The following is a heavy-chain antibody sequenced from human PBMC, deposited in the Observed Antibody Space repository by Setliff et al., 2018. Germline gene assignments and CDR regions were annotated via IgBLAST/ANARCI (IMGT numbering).Heavy chain of an antibody. CDR1: GFTVSSNY. CDR2: IYSGGST. D-gene: IGHD3-3*01. Sequence: PGGSLRLSCAASGFTVSSNYMSWVRQAPGKGLEWVSAIYSGGSTYYAGSVKGRFTISRDNSKNTLYLQMNSLRAEDTAVYYCARERYFWSGYHNWGQGTLVTVSS. CDR3: ARERYFWSGYHN. J-gene: IGHJ4*02. V-gene: IGHV3-66*01.